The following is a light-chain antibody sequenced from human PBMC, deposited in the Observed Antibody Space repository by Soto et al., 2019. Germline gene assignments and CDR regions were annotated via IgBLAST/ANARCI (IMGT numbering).Light chain of an antibody. CDR3: QQRSNWPPSWT. CDR1: QSVSSY. V-gene: IGKV3-11*01. CDR2: DAS. Sequence: EIVLTQSPATLSLSPGERATLSCRASQSVSSYLAWYQQKPGQAPRLLIYDASNRATGIPARFSGSGSWTDFTLTISSLEREDFAVYYCQQRSNWPPSWTFGQGTKVEIK. J-gene: IGKJ1*01.